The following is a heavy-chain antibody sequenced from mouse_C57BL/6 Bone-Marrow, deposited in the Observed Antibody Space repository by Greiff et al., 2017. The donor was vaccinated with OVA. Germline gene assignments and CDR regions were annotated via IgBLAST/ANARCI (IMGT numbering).Heavy chain of an antibody. CDR2: IYPRSGHT. CDR1: GYTFTSYG. Sequence: QVQLQQSGAELARPGASVKLSCKASGYTFTSYGISWVKQRTGQGLEWIGEIYPRSGHTYYNEKFKGKATLTADKSSSTAYMELRSLTSEDSAVYFCARSSRDDYAMDYWGQGTSVTVSS. CDR3: ARSSRDDYAMDY. V-gene: IGHV1-81*01. D-gene: IGHD3-3*01. J-gene: IGHJ4*01.